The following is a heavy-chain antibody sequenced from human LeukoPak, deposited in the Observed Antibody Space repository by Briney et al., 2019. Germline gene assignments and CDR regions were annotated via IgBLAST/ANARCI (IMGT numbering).Heavy chain of an antibody. CDR3: ARTTPHYYYYMDV. J-gene: IGHJ6*03. D-gene: IGHD1-1*01. Sequence: SETLSLTCGVSGGTFSGYDWSWIRQPPGKGLEWIGEINPSGSTHYNPSLKSRVTISVDTSKNQFSLKLSSVTAADTAVYYCARTTPHYYYYMDVWGKGTTVTVSS. CDR2: INPSGST. CDR1: GGTFSGYD. V-gene: IGHV4-34*08.